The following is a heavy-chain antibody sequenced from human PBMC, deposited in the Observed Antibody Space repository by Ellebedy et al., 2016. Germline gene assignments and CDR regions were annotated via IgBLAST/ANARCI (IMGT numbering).Heavy chain of an antibody. D-gene: IGHD4-11*01. J-gene: IGHJ5*02. Sequence: SETLSLTCTVSGDSISSSGYYWGWIRQPPGKGLEWIGNIYYTGSTFYNPSPKSRVTISVDTSRNQFSLKLSSVTAADTAVYYCARHKSMTTVSAWFDPWGQGTLVTVSS. CDR1: GDSISSSGYY. CDR3: ARHKSMTTVSAWFDP. V-gene: IGHV4-39*01. CDR2: IYYTGST.